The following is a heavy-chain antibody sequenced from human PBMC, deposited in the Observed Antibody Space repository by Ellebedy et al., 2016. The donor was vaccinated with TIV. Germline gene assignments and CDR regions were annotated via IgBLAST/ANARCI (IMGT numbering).Heavy chain of an antibody. V-gene: IGHV4-59*01. CDR3: ARRDSWYTGWYFDL. J-gene: IGHJ2*01. Sequence: MPGGSLRLSCTVSGGSISSYYWSWIRQPPGKGLEWIGYIYYSGSTNYNPSLKSRVTISVDTSKNQFSLKLSSVTAADTAVYYCARRDSWYTGWYFDLWGRGTLVTVSS. CDR1: GGSISSYY. CDR2: IYYSGST. D-gene: IGHD6-13*01.